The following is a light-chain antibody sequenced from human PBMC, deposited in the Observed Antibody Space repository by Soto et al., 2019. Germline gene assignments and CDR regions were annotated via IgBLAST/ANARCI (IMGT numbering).Light chain of an antibody. CDR1: QSISATY. Sequence: EIVLTQSPGTLSLSPGESATLSCRASQSISATYLAWFQQKPGQAPRPLIYAASSRATGIPDRFSGSASGTDFTLTISRLEPEDFAVFYCQQSGNSPSFGGGTKEEIK. CDR2: AAS. CDR3: QQSGNSPS. J-gene: IGKJ4*01. V-gene: IGKV3-20*01.